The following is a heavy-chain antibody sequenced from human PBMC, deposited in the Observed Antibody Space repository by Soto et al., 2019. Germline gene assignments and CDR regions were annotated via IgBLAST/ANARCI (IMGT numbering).Heavy chain of an antibody. CDR3: AKGLRSSRPYYFDF. CDR1: GFNFNNYV. Sequence: EVQLLESGGGLVQPGGSLRLSCAASGFNFNNYVMNWVRQAPGKGLEWVASISGGGAGTYYADSVKGRFTVSRDDSMNTVWLQMNSLRAEDTAIYYCAKGLRSSRPYYFDFWGQGTLLTVSS. D-gene: IGHD3-16*01. CDR2: ISGGGAGT. V-gene: IGHV3-23*01. J-gene: IGHJ4*02.